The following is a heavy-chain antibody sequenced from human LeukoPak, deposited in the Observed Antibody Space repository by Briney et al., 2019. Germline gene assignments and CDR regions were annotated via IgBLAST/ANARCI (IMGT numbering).Heavy chain of an antibody. CDR1: GFTFSSYA. D-gene: IGHD2-2*01. V-gene: IGHV3-23*01. CDR3: ANQECSTSCSPGY. CDR2: ISGSGGST. J-gene: IGHJ4*02. Sequence: GGSLRLSCAASGFTFSSYAMSWVRQAPGKGLEWVSAISGSGGSTYYADSVKGRFTISRDSSKNTLYLQMNSLRAEDTAVYYCANQECSTSCSPGYWGQGTLVTVSS.